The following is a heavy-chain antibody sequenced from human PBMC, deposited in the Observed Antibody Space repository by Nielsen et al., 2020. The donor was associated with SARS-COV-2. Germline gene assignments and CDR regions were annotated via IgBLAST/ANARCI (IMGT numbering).Heavy chain of an antibody. V-gene: IGHV1-18*01. D-gene: IGHD5-18*01. J-gene: IGHJ4*02. CDR2: ISAYNGNT. CDR3: ASDGYRYGLVFDY. Sequence: ASVKVSCKASGYTFTSYGIRWVRQAPGQGLEWMGWISAYNGNTNYAQKLQGTVTMTTDTSTSTDYMELRSLRSDVTAVYYCASDGYRYGLVFDYWGQGTLVTVSS. CDR1: GYTFTSYG.